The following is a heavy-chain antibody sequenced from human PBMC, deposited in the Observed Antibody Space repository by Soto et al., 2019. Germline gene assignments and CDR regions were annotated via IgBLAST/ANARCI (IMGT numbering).Heavy chain of an antibody. D-gene: IGHD4-4*01. Sequence: GGSLRLSCAASGFTFSSYWMSWVRQAPGKGLEWVANIKQDGSEKYYVDSVKGRFTISRDNSKNTLYLQMNSLRAEETAVYYCAKDPPSTVTAGRYGMDVWGQGTTVTVSS. CDR3: AKDPPSTVTAGRYGMDV. V-gene: IGHV3-7*03. J-gene: IGHJ6*02. CDR2: IKQDGSEK. CDR1: GFTFSSYW.